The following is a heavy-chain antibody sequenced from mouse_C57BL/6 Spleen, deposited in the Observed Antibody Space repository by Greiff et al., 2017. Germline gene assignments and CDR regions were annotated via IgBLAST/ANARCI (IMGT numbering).Heavy chain of an antibody. CDR1: GFNIKDTY. D-gene: IGHD2-4*01. Sequence: VQLQQSGAELVKPGASVKLSCTASGFNIKDTYMHWVKQRPEQGLEWIGRIDPANGNTKYDPKFQGKATITADTSSNTAYLQLSSLTSEDTAVYYCARNYDYDNYFDYWGQGTTLTVSS. V-gene: IGHV14-3*02. J-gene: IGHJ2*01. CDR3: ARNYDYDNYFDY. CDR2: IDPANGNT.